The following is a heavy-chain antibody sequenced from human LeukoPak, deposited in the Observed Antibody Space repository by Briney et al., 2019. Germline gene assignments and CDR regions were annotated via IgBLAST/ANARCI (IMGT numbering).Heavy chain of an antibody. CDR1: GGTFSSYA. CDR3: ARDPPPDSFCSGGSCYSPVGFDI. J-gene: IGHJ3*02. V-gene: IGHV1-69*01. Sequence: SVKVSCKASGGTFSSYAISWVRQAPGQGLEWMGGIIPIFGTANYAQKFQGRVTITADESTSTAYMELRSLRSDDTAVYYCARDPPPDSFCSGGSCYSPVGFDIWGQGTMVTVSS. D-gene: IGHD2-15*01. CDR2: IIPIFGTA.